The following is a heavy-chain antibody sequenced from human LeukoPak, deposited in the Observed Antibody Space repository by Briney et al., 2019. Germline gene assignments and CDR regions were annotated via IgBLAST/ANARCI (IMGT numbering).Heavy chain of an antibody. V-gene: IGHV4-59*01. J-gene: IGHJ4*02. CDR3: ARETRSSGWFEY. Sequence: SETLSLTRTVSGGSISSYFWSWIRQPPGKGLEWIGYMYHSESTNYNPSLKSRVTMSVDTSKMQFSLKLSSVTAADTAVYYCARETRSSGWFEYWGQGTLVTVSS. CDR2: MYHSEST. CDR1: GGSISSYF. D-gene: IGHD6-19*01.